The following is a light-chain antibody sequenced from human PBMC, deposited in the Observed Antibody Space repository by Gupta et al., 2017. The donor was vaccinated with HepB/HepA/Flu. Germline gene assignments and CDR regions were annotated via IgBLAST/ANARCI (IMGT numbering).Light chain of an antibody. J-gene: IGKJ1*01. Sequence: DIVKTQSPLSLPGIPGEPASISCRSSQSLLHSTGYNYLDWYLQKPGQSPQLLIYLVSNRAAWVPDRLSSSRSGAYFTLKISRVDAEDVGVYYCMQALQSWTFGQGTKVEIK. CDR3: MQALQSWT. CDR1: QSLLHSTGYNY. V-gene: IGKV2-28*01. CDR2: LVS.